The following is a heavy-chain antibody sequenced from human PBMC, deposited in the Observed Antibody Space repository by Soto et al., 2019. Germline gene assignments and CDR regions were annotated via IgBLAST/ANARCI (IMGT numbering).Heavy chain of an antibody. CDR3: ARDQRYCSGGTCYSGHAFDI. CDR1: GFTFSSFA. CDR2: ISFDGSNE. Sequence: PGGSLRLSCAASGFTFSSFAIHWVRQAPGKGLEWVATISFDGSNEYYADSVKGRFTISRDNSKSTLSLQMNSLRAEDTAVYYCARDQRYCSGGTCYSGHAFDIWGQGTMVT. V-gene: IGHV3-30-3*01. J-gene: IGHJ3*02. D-gene: IGHD2-15*01.